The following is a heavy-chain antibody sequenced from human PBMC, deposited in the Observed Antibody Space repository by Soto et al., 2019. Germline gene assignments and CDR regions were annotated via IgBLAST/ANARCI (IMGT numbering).Heavy chain of an antibody. J-gene: IGHJ4*02. D-gene: IGHD3-16*01. CDR3: AHHKRGRGGDY. CDR1: GFSLGTSEVS. V-gene: IGHV2-5*02. Sequence: QITLKESGPTLVKPTQTLTLTCTFSGFSLGTSEVSVGWIRQPPRKALEWLALIYSDDDKRYSPSLESRLTLTQDTSKNQVVLTMSNIDPVDTATYYCAHHKRGRGGDYWGQGTLVTVSS. CDR2: IYSDDDK.